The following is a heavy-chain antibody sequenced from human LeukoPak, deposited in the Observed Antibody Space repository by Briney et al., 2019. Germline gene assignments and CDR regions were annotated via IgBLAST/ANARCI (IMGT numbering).Heavy chain of an antibody. CDR3: ARDLSSSWYRLTWFDP. CDR2: ISSSSSTI. D-gene: IGHD6-13*01. J-gene: IGHJ5*02. Sequence: GGSLRLSCAASGFRFSNYAMNWVRQAPGKGLEWVSYISSSSSTIYYADSVKGRFTISRDNAKNSLYLQMNSLRAEDTAVYYCARDLSSSWYRLTWFDPWGQGTLVTVSS. V-gene: IGHV3-48*01. CDR1: GFRFSNYA.